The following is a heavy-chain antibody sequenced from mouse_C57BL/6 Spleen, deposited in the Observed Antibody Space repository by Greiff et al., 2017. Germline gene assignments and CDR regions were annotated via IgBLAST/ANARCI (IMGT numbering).Heavy chain of an antibody. J-gene: IGHJ2*01. CDR1: GYAFSSSW. CDR2: IYPGDGDT. D-gene: IGHD2-4*01. CDR3: AREEAYDYSAFDY. V-gene: IGHV1-82*01. Sequence: QVQLKQSGPELVKPGASVKISCKASGYAFSSSWMNWVKQRPGKGLEWIGRIYPGDGDTNYNGKFKGKATLTADKSSSTAYMQLSSLTSEDSAVYFCAREEAYDYSAFDYWGQGTTLTVSS.